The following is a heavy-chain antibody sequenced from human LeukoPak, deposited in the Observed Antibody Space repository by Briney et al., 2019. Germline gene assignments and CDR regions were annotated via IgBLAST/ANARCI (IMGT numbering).Heavy chain of an antibody. Sequence: GGSLRLSCAASGFTFTSYGMHWVRQAPGKGLEWVAVISYDGSSKYYADSVKGRFTISRDNSKNTLYLQMNSLRAEDTAVYYCARARSSYGYGDAFDIWGQGTMVTVSS. J-gene: IGHJ3*02. CDR2: ISYDGSSK. CDR1: GFTFTSYG. D-gene: IGHD5-18*01. V-gene: IGHV3-30*19. CDR3: ARARSSYGYGDAFDI.